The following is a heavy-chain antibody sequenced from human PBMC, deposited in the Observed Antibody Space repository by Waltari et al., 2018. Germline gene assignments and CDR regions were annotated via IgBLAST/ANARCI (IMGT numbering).Heavy chain of an antibody. V-gene: IGHV4-34*01. CDR2: INHSGST. CDR3: ACPSRSYFDWLDAYGMDV. D-gene: IGHD3-9*01. J-gene: IGHJ6*02. CDR1: GGSFSGYY. Sequence: QVQLQQWGAGLLKPSETLSLTCAVYGGSFSGYYWSWIRQPPGKGLEWVGEINHSGSTNYNPSLKSRVTISVDTSKNQFSLKLSSVTAADTAVYYWACPSRSYFDWLDAYGMDVWGQGTTVTVSS.